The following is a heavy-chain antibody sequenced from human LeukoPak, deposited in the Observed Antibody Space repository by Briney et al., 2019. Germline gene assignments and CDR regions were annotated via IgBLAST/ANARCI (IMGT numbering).Heavy chain of an antibody. D-gene: IGHD3-10*01. CDR3: TLDPPFVGMHV. Sequence: GGSLRLSCAASGATVSDAYMSWVRQAPGKGLEWIGRIKSDRDGGTADYATSLNGRFIISRKDSENTLYLEMNSLRIEDTAVYYCTLDPPFVGMHVXGXGTTVTVSS. V-gene: IGHV3-15*01. CDR1: GATVSDAY. CDR2: IKSDRDGGTA. J-gene: IGHJ6*01.